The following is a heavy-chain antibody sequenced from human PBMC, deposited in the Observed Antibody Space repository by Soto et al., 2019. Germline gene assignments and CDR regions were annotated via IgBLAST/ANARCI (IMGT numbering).Heavy chain of an antibody. CDR3: ARKNGVLDAFDI. CDR2: IYYSGST. CDR1: GGSISSSKW. D-gene: IGHD4-17*01. V-gene: IGHV4-28*01. J-gene: IGHJ3*02. Sequence: SETLSLTCGVSGGSISSSKWWRWIRQPPGKGLEWIGEIYYSGSTYYNPSLKSRVTMSVDTSKNQFSLKLSSVTAVDTAVYYCARKNGVLDAFDIWGQGTMVTVSS.